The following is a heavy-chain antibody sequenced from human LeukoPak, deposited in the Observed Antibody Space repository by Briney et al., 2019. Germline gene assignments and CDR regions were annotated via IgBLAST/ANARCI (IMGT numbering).Heavy chain of an antibody. Sequence: GGSLRLSCAASGFTFSSYSMNWVRQAPGKGLEWVSYISSSSSTIYYADSVKGRFTISRDNAKNSLYLQMNSLRAEDTAVYYCARTFGYSSSLGSDYWGQGTLVTVSS. CDR3: ARTFGYSSSLGSDY. CDR2: ISSSSSTI. D-gene: IGHD6-6*01. CDR1: GFTFSSYS. V-gene: IGHV3-48*04. J-gene: IGHJ4*02.